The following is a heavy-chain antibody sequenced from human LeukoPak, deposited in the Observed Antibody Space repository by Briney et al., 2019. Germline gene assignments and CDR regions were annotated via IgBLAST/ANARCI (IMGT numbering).Heavy chain of an antibody. Sequence: PGGSLRLSCVASGFTFSSHWMHWVRQTPEKGLVWVSRMNSDESDTNYADSVNGQFTISRDNAKNTLYLQMNSLRVEDTAKYYCARGTEVAFDYWGQGTLVTVSS. CDR2: MNSDESDT. J-gene: IGHJ4*02. CDR1: GFTFSSHW. V-gene: IGHV3-74*01. CDR3: ARGTEVAFDY.